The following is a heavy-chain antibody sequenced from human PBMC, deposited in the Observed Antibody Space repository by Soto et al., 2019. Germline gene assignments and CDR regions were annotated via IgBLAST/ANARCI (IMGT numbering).Heavy chain of an antibody. CDR3: ARVDHRGYFAILTDY. V-gene: IGHV4-31*03. Sequence: PSETLSLTCTVSGDSPSSGGHYWSWIRQHPGKGLEWIGHIYDSVNTYYSPSLRSRVTISADMSKNQFSLNLRSVTAADTAVHYCARVDHRGYFAILTDYWGQGTLVTVSS. CDR1: GDSPSSGGHY. D-gene: IGHD3-9*01. CDR2: IYDSVNT. J-gene: IGHJ4*02.